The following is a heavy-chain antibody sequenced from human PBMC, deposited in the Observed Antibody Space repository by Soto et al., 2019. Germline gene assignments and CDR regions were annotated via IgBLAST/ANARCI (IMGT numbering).Heavy chain of an antibody. J-gene: IGHJ5*02. CDR1: GYTFTSYG. D-gene: IGHD6-19*01. Sequence: ASVKVSCKASGYTFTSYGISWVRQAPGQGLEWMGWISAYNGNTNYAQKLQGRVTMTTDTSTSTAYMELRSLRSDDTAVYYCARDFETVAGYNWFDPWGQGTLVTVSS. CDR2: ISAYNGNT. CDR3: ARDFETVAGYNWFDP. V-gene: IGHV1-18*01.